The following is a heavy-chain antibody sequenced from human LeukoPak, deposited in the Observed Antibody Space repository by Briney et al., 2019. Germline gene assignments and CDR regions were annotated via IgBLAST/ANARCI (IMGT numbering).Heavy chain of an antibody. CDR3: ARDLYFDSYNWFDP. CDR1: GGSISSYY. J-gene: IGHJ5*02. CDR2: IYTSGST. Sequence: PSETLSLTCTVSGGSISSYYWSWIRQPAGQGMEWIGRIYTSGSTNYNPSLKSRVTMSVDTSKNQFSLKLSSVTAADTAVYYCARDLYFDSYNWFDPWGQGTLVTVSS. D-gene: IGHD3-9*01. V-gene: IGHV4-4*07.